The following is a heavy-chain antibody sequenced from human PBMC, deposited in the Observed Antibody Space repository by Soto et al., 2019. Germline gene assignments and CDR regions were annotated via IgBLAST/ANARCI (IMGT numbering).Heavy chain of an antibody. D-gene: IGHD3-22*01. V-gene: IGHV3-30*18. J-gene: IGHJ1*01. CDR3: AKDGGGGRVVVAEYFQH. CDR1: GYTFSSFG. CDR2: ISYDGSLK. Sequence: QVQLVESGGGVVQPGRSLRLSCAASGYTFSSFGVHWVRQAPGKGLEWVAVISYDGSLKYYGDSVKGRFTVSRDNSKNTLYLQMNSLRPEDTAVYYCAKDGGGGRVVVAEYFQHWGQGTLVTVSS.